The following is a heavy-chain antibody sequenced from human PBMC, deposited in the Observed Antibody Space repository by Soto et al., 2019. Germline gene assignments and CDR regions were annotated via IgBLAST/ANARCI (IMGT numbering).Heavy chain of an antibody. CDR1: GGSISSSSYY. V-gene: IGHV4-39*07. CDR3: TTQGFGIIHGLVDV. CDR2: ISYSGYI. D-gene: IGHD3-3*01. Sequence: SETLSLTCTVSGGSISSSSYYWGWIRQPPGKGLEWIGYISYSGYISYNPSLRSRVLISLDTSKNQASLNLASVTAADTAIYYCTTQGFGIIHGLVDVWGQGTSVTVSS. J-gene: IGHJ6*01.